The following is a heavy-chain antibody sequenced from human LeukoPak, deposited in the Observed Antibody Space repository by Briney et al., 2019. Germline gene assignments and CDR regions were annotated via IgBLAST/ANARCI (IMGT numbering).Heavy chain of an antibody. CDR2: INHSGST. J-gene: IGHJ4*02. D-gene: IGHD6-19*01. CDR1: GGSFSGYY. Sequence: SETLSLTCAVYGGSFSGYYWRWIRQPPGKGLEWIGEINHSGSTNYNPSLKSRVTISVDTSKNQFSLKLSSVTAADTAVYYCARDPVAGTLGYFDYWGQGTLVTVSS. V-gene: IGHV4-34*01. CDR3: ARDPVAGTLGYFDY.